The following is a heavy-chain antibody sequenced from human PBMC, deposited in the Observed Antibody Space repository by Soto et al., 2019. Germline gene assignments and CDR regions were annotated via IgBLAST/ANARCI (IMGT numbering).Heavy chain of an antibody. D-gene: IGHD6-13*01. Sequence: PGGSLRLSCAASGFTFSSYAMHWVRQAPGKGLEWVAVISYDGSNKYYADSVKGRFTISRDNSKNTLYLQMNSLRAEDTAVYYCAREQYSSSWWVPFHWGQGTLVTVSS. CDR3: AREQYSSSWWVPFH. V-gene: IGHV3-30-3*01. J-gene: IGHJ4*02. CDR2: ISYDGSNK. CDR1: GFTFSSYA.